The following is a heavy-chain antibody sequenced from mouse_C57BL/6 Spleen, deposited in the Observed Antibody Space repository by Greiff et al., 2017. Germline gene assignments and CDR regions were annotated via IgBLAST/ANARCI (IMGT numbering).Heavy chain of an antibody. CDR1: GYTFTDYY. CDR2: IYPNNGGT. CDR3: ARRKLWYDYV. Sequence: VQLQQSGPELVKPGASVKLSCKASGYTFTDYYMNWVKQRHGQGLEWIGDIYPNNGGTSYNQKFKGKATLTVDKSSSTAYMELRSLTSEDSAVYYCARRKLWYDYVWGTGTTVTVSA. J-gene: IGHJ1*03. V-gene: IGHV1-26*01.